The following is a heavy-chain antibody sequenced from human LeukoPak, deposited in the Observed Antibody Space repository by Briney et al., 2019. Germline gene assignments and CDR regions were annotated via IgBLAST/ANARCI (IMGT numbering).Heavy chain of an antibody. D-gene: IGHD3-16*02. Sequence: PGGSLRLSCAASGFTFNNFDMTWVRQAPGKGLEWLSYIDSSGTVRYYADSVNRRFTISRENAKHSLPLQMGSVRAEDTAVYYCARETRGGTYRYICLDYWVLGTQLTDCS. J-gene: IGHJ4*02. V-gene: IGHV3-48*03. CDR3: ARETRGGTYRYICLDY. CDR2: IDSSGTVR. CDR1: GFTFNNFD.